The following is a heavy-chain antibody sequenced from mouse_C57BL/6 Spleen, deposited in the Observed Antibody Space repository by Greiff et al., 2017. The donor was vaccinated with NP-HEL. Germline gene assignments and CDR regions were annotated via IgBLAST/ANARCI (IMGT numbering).Heavy chain of an antibody. D-gene: IGHD1-1*01. Sequence: QVQLQQSGAELVRPGTSVKMSCKASGYTFTNYWIGWAKQRPGHGLEWIGDIYPGGGYTNYNEKFKGKATLTADKSSSTAYMQFSSLTSEDSAINYCARDYGSSPAWFAYWGQGTLVTVSA. CDR1: GYTFTNYW. J-gene: IGHJ3*01. CDR3: ARDYGSSPAWFAY. CDR2: IYPGGGYT. V-gene: IGHV1-63*01.